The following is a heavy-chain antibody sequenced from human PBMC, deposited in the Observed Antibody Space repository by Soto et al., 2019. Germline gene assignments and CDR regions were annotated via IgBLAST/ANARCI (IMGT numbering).Heavy chain of an antibody. D-gene: IGHD2-8*01. Sequence: ASVKVSCKASGYTFTGYYMHWVRQAPGQGHEWMGWINPDSGGTKNSQKFQGRVTMTSDTSISTAYMELSSLTSDDTAIFYCARSAIGLTVYAPAIDWFDPWGQGTLVTVSS. CDR3: ARSAIGLTVYAPAIDWFDP. J-gene: IGHJ5*02. CDR2: INPDSGGT. CDR1: GYTFTGYY. V-gene: IGHV1-2*02.